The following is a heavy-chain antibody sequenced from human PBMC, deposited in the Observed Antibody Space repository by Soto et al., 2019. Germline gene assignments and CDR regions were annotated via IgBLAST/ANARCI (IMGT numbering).Heavy chain of an antibody. V-gene: IGHV4-59*01. CDR2: IYYSGST. Sequence: QVQLQESGPGLVKPSETLSLTCTVSGGSISSYYWSWIRQPPGKGLEWIGYIYYSGSTNYNPSLTSRVTISVDTSKNQFSLKLSSVTAADTAVYYCAGRGSYLSDYWGQGTLVTVSS. D-gene: IGHD1-26*01. CDR1: GGSISSYY. CDR3: AGRGSYLSDY. J-gene: IGHJ4*02.